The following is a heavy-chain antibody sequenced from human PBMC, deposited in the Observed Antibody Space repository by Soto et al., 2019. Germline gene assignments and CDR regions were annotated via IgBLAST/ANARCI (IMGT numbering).Heavy chain of an antibody. CDR3: ARGPLPVRIKLNSTSIIDDY. V-gene: IGHV4-34*01. CDR2: INHSGST. CDR1: GGSFSGYY. Sequence: QVQLQQWGAGLLKPSETLSLTCAVYGGSFSGYYWSWIRQPPGKGLEWIGEINHSGSTNYNPSLKRRVTISVDTSKNQFSLKLSSVTAADTAVYYCARGPLPVRIKLNSTSIIDDYWGQGTLVTVSS. J-gene: IGHJ4*02. D-gene: IGHD2-2*01.